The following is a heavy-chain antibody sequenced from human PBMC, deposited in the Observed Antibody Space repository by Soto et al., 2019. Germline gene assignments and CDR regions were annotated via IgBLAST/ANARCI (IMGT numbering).Heavy chain of an antibody. CDR1: GGTLKNSA. V-gene: IGHV1-69*13. D-gene: IGHD6-13*01. J-gene: IGHJ4*02. Sequence: SVKVSCKASGGTLKNSAISWVRQAPGQGLEWMGGIIPVFGPALYTQKFQGRVTITADESTNTAFLDVSSLRSEDTAVYNCGRGGSWAKVDSWGPGTLVTVSS. CDR3: GRGGSWAKVDS. CDR2: IIPVFGPA.